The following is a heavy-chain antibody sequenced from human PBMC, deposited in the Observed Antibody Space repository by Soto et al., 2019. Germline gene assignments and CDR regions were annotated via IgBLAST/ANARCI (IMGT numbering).Heavy chain of an antibody. V-gene: IGHV1-69*13. CDR1: GGTFSTYA. Sequence: ASVKVSCKASGGTFSTYAIDWVRQAPGQGLEWMGGIIPLFGTANYAQNFQGRITITADESPNTAYLELRSQRSQDTAVYYCARPVKPETSGYYYFYWGQGTLATVSS. D-gene: IGHD3-22*01. CDR2: IIPLFGTA. CDR3: ARPVKPETSGYYYFY. J-gene: IGHJ4*02.